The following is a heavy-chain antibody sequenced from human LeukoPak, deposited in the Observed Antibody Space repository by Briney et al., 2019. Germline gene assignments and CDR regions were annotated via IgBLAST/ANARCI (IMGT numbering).Heavy chain of an antibody. Sequence: GASVKVSCKASGYTFTSYGISWVRQAPGQGLEWMGWISAYNGNTNYAQKLQGRVTMTTDTSTSTAYMELRSLRSDDTAVYYCARDQGGGYSYGDITFDYWGQGTLVTVSS. CDR2: ISAYNGNT. J-gene: IGHJ4*02. CDR3: ARDQGGGYSYGDITFDY. D-gene: IGHD5-18*01. CDR1: GYTFTSYG. V-gene: IGHV1-18*01.